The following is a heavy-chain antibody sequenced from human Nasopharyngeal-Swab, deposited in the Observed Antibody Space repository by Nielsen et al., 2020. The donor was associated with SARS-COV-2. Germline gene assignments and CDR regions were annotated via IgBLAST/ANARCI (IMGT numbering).Heavy chain of an antibody. CDR3: ARENQEYANIWIDY. CDR1: GYTSTSNV. Sequence: SVTVSCNASGYTSTSNVLYWVRQAPGQGPEYIGWICTKTWAPTYAQAFIGRLVISLDTSVSTTYLQISSQQADDTAVYYCARENQEYANIWIDYWGQGTQVTVSS. V-gene: IGHV7-4-1*02. CDR2: ICTKTWAP. J-gene: IGHJ4*02. D-gene: IGHD1-1*01.